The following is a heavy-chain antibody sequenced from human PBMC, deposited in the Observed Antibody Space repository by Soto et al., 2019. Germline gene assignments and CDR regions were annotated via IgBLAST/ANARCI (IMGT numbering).Heavy chain of an antibody. D-gene: IGHD2-15*01. CDR2: IYYSGST. J-gene: IGHJ4*02. Sequence: PSETLSLTCTVSGGSISSSSYYWGWIRQPPGKGLEWIGSIYYSGSTYYNPSLKSRVTISVDTSKNQFSLKLSSVTAADTAVYYCARHPQRYCSGGSCYSVAFEYWGQGTLVTVSS. CDR1: GGSISSSSYY. CDR3: ARHPQRYCSGGSCYSVAFEY. V-gene: IGHV4-39*01.